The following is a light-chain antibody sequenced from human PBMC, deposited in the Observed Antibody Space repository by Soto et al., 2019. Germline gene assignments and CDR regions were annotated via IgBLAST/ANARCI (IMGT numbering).Light chain of an antibody. V-gene: IGKV3-20*01. Sequence: VLPQSPGTLSLSPGEIATLSFRASQTVRNNYLAWYQQRPGQAPRLLIYDASSRATGIPDRFSGGGSGTDFTLTISRLEPEDFAVYYCQQFSSYPLTFGRGTKVDIK. J-gene: IGKJ4*01. CDR2: DAS. CDR1: QTVRNNY. CDR3: QQFSSYPLT.